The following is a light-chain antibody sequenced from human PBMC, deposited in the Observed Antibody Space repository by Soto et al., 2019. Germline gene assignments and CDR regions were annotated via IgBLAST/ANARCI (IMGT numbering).Light chain of an antibody. V-gene: IGLV2-14*01. J-gene: IGLJ1*01. Sequence: ALTQPASVSGSPGQSITISCTGTSSDVGGYNSVSWFQQYPGKAPRLVIYDVSDRPSGVSNRISGSKSGNTASLTISGLQAEDEADYYCNSYTSSGTYVFGTGNKVTVL. CDR3: NSYTSSGTYV. CDR2: DVS. CDR1: SSDVGGYNS.